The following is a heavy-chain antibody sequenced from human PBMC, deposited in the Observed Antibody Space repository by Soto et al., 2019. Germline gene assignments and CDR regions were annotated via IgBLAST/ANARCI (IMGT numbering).Heavy chain of an antibody. CDR1: GFTFSSYA. V-gene: IGHV3-30-3*01. CDR2: ISYDGSNK. J-gene: IGHJ6*02. CDR3: ARVARFLEWLLYSYYYYGMDV. Sequence: QVQLVESGGGVVQPGRSLRLSCAASGFTFSSYAMHWVRQAPGKGLEWVAVISYDGSNKYYADSEKGRFTISRDNSKNTLYLQMNSLRAEDTAVYYCARVARFLEWLLYSYYYYGMDVWGQGTTVAVSS. D-gene: IGHD3-3*01.